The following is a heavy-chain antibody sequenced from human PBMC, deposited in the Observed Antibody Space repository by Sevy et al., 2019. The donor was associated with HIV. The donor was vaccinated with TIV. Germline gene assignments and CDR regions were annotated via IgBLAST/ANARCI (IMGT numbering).Heavy chain of an antibody. CDR2: IWFDGSNS. D-gene: IGHD4-17*01. CDR1: GFSFSSYG. Sequence: GGSLRLSCAASGFSFSSYGMHWVRQAPGKGLEWVALIWFDGSNSYYADSVKGRFTISRDTSKNTVYLQMNSLRAEDTAVYYCARDHEFYDYGDYGPTFFPDYWGQGTRVTVSS. J-gene: IGHJ4*02. V-gene: IGHV3-33*01. CDR3: ARDHEFYDYGDYGPTFFPDY.